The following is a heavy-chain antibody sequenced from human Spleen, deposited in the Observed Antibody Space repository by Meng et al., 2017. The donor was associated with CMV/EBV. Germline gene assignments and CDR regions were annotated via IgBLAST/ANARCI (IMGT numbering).Heavy chain of an antibody. D-gene: IGHD2-2*01. J-gene: IGHJ4*02. V-gene: IGHV3-74*01. CDR2: VNIDGTTT. Sequence: GESLKISCAASGFTFSSYSMNWVRQAPGKGLVWVSCVNIDGTTTNYADSVKGRFTISRDNAKNTLYLQMNSLRAEDTAVYYCASDLVVVGPGATTHYWGQGTLVTVSS. CDR1: GFTFSSYS. CDR3: ASDLVVVGPGATTHY.